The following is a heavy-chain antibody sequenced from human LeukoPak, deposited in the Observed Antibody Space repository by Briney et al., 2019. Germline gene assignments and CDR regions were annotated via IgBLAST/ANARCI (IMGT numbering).Heavy chain of an antibody. J-gene: IGHJ4*02. V-gene: IGHV3-23*01. CDR3: TKDSRRFDY. CDR2: ITGSGDST. CDR1: GFTFRTYA. Sequence: GGSLRLSCAVSGFTFRTYAMSWVRQAPGKGLEWVSVITGSGDSTCYADSVKGRFTIARDNSKNTLYLQMNSLRAEDTAVYYCTKDSRRFDYWGQGTLVTVSS.